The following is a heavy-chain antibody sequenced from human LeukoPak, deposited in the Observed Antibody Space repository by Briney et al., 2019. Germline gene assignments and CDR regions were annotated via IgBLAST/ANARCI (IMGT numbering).Heavy chain of an antibody. Sequence: SDTLSLTCTVSGDSVSSYYGSWIRQLPGKGLEWIGYFYTSANTNYNPSLKSRVTMSVDTSKNQFSLKLTSVTAADTAVYYCARGLRDEERHYGYYYMDVWGKGTTVTVSS. J-gene: IGHJ6*03. CDR3: ARGLRDEERHYGYYYMDV. D-gene: IGHD3-22*01. CDR1: GDSVSSYY. V-gene: IGHV4-4*09. CDR2: FYTSANT.